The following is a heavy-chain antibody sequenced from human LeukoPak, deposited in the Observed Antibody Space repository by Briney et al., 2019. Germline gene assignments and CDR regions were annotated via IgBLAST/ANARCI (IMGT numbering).Heavy chain of an antibody. J-gene: IGHJ4*02. D-gene: IGHD1-26*01. V-gene: IGHV4-4*02. CDR3: AREVLGARAFEY. CDR2: VFHSGST. Sequence: PSGTLSLTCTVSGGSLNTNTWWSWVRQPPGKGLEWTGEVFHSGSTNYNPSLESRLSISMDKSNNRSSLKLSSVTAADTAVYYCAREVLGARAFEYWGQGILVTVSS. CDR1: GGSLNTNTW.